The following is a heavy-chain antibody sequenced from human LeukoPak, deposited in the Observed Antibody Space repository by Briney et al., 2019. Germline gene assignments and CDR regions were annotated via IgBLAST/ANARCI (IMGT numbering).Heavy chain of an antibody. CDR2: IIPAFGSS. Sequence: VASVKVSCKASGGTFSKYAINWVRQAPGKGLEWMGGIIPAFGSSNYAQKFQGRVTITRNTSISTAYMELSSLRSEDTAVYYCARGLTGEFDYWGQGTLITVSS. D-gene: IGHD1-20*01. J-gene: IGHJ4*02. V-gene: IGHV1-69*05. CDR3: ARGLTGEFDY. CDR1: GGTFSKYA.